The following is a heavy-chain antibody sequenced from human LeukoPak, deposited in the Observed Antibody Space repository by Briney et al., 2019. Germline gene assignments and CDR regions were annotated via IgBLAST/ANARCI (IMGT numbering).Heavy chain of an antibody. J-gene: IGHJ4*02. CDR1: GAPISRFY. CDR3: VQTTGWPGFDY. D-gene: IGHD6-19*01. V-gene: IGHV4-4*09. CDR2: IYNGVPT. Sequence: SETPSLICTTSGAPISRFYWSWVRQPPGKGLEWIGNIYNGVPTFFNPSLKSRVTLSVDTSKTQFSLQLASVTAADTAVYYCVQTTGWPGFDYWGQGILVTVSS.